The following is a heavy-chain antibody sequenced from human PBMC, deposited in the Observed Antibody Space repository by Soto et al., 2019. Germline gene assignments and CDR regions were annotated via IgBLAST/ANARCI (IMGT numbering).Heavy chain of an antibody. D-gene: IGHD6-13*01. CDR2: ISHDGSVT. V-gene: IGHV3-30*18. J-gene: IGHJ5*02. CDR3: AKDWGSSGWYNWFEP. Sequence: QVQMVESGGGVVQPGTSLRLSCATSGFTFSTSVMHWVRQAPGKGLEGVAMISHDGSVTYYTDSVQGRFTISRDTPKNTLYLQMNSLRDEDTAIYYCAKDWGSSGWYNWFEPWGQGTRVTVS. CDR1: GFTFSTSV.